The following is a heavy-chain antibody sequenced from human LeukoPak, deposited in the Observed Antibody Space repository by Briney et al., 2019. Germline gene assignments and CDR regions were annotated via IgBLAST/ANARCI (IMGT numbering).Heavy chain of an antibody. J-gene: IGHJ5*02. CDR3: TTDPPGFGYCSGGSCSSDNWFDP. CDR2: IRSKTDGGTT. Sequence: GGSLRLSCAASGFAFSHAWMSWVRQAPGKELEWVGLIRSKTDGGTTDYAAPVKGRFTISRDDSKNTLYLQMNSLKTEDTAVYYCTTDPPGFGYCSGGSCSSDNWFDPWGQGTLVTVSS. V-gene: IGHV3-15*01. D-gene: IGHD2-15*01. CDR1: GFAFSHAW.